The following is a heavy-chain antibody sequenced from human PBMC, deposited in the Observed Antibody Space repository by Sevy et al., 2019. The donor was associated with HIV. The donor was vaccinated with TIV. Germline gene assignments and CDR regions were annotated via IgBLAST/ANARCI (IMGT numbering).Heavy chain of an antibody. J-gene: IGHJ4*02. D-gene: IGHD6-13*01. CDR3: ATRRNIAAADYYFDY. V-gene: IGHV5-51*01. CDR1: GYSFISYW. Sequence: GESLKISCKTSGYSFISYWIGWVRQMPGKGLEWMGIMYPGDSDARYSPSFEGQVTISADKSISTAYLQWSSLRASDTAMYYCATRRNIAAADYYFDYWGQGTLVTVSS. CDR2: MYPGDSDA.